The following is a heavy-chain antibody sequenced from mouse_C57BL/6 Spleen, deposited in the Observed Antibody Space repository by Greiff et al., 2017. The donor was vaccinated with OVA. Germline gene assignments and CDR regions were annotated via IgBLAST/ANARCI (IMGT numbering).Heavy chain of an antibody. CDR2: INYDGSST. V-gene: IGHV5-16*01. CDR3: ARAITTVVGYYWYFDV. D-gene: IGHD1-1*01. Sequence: DVMLVESEGGLVQPGSSMKLSCTASGFTFSDYYMAWVRQVPEKGLEWVANINYDGSSTYYLDSLKSRFIISRDNAKNILYLQMSSLKSEDTATYYCARAITTVVGYYWYFDVWGTGTTVTVSS. J-gene: IGHJ1*03. CDR1: GFTFSDYY.